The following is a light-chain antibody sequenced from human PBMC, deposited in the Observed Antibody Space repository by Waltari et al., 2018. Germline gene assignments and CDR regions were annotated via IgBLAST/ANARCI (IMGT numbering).Light chain of an antibody. CDR1: RSVDTW. Sequence: DIQLTQSPSTLSASIGDKVTITCRASRSVDTWLAWYQQRPGKPPKFLIYDASSLENGVPSRFSGSGSGTEFTLSITSLQPDDFATYYCQQYRSDSPTFGQGTKVEMK. CDR2: DAS. J-gene: IGKJ1*01. V-gene: IGKV1-5*01. CDR3: QQYRSDSPT.